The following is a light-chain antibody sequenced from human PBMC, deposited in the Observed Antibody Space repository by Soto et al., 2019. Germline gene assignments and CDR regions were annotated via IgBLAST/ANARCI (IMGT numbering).Light chain of an antibody. J-gene: IGKJ5*01. CDR1: QSVSNNY. CDR2: GAS. V-gene: IGKV3-20*01. Sequence: IVLTQSPGTLSLSPGARATLSCRASQSVSNNYLAWYQQKPGQAPRLLIYGASNRATGIPDRFSGTGSGTEFTLTISSLKSEDYAVYYCQQYKSWPPITFGQGTRLEIK. CDR3: QQYKSWPPIT.